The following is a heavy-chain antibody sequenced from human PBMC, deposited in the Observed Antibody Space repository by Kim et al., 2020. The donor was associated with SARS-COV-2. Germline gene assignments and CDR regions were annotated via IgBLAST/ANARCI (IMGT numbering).Heavy chain of an antibody. J-gene: IGHJ3*01. CDR1: GYTFTSYY. CDR2: INPSGGST. CDR3: ARDLKVPRPGVTGTTLGN. Sequence: ASVKVSCKASGYTFTSYYMHWVRQAPGQGLEWMGIINPSGGSTSYAQKFQGRVTMTRDTSTSTVYMELSSLRSEDTAVYYCARDLKVPRPGVTGTTLGNWGQGTMVTVSS. V-gene: IGHV1-46*01. D-gene: IGHD1-7*01.